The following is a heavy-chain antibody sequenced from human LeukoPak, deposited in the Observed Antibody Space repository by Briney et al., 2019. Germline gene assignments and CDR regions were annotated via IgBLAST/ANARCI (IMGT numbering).Heavy chain of an antibody. J-gene: IGHJ6*03. CDR2: IGTAGDT. Sequence: GGSLRLSCAASGFTFSSYDMHWVRQATGKGLEWVSAIGTAGDTYYPGSVKGRFTVSRDTSKNTLYLQMNSLRAEDTAVYYCARKGIGSSRYQNMDVWGKGTTVTVSS. D-gene: IGHD6-25*01. CDR3: ARKGIGSSRYQNMDV. V-gene: IGHV3-13*01. CDR1: GFTFSSYD.